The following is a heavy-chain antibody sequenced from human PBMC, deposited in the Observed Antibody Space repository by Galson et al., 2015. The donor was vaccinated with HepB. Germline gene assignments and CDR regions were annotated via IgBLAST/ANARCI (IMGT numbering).Heavy chain of an antibody. CDR2: ISDGGDTT. CDR3: AKGDTPWGAFDI. J-gene: IGHJ3*02. D-gene: IGHD3-16*01. CDR1: GFTFSSLA. V-gene: IGHV3-23*01. Sequence: SLRLSCATSGFTFSSLAMTWVRQAPGKGLEWVSAISDGGDTTYYADSVKGRFSITRDVSKSTLSLQMNSLRAEDTAVYYCAKGDTPWGAFDIWGQGTMVTVSS.